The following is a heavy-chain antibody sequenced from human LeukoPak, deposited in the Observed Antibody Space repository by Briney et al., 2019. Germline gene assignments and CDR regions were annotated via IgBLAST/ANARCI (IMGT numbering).Heavy chain of an antibody. Sequence: KASETLSLTCAVYGGSFSGYYWSWIRQPPGKGLEWIGEINHSGSTNYNPSLKSRVTISVDTSKNQFSLKLSSVTAADTAVYYCARAWVGYYYYYMDVWGKGTTVTISS. J-gene: IGHJ6*03. CDR2: INHSGST. D-gene: IGHD1-26*01. V-gene: IGHV4-34*01. CDR3: ARAWVGYYYYYMDV. CDR1: GGSFSGYY.